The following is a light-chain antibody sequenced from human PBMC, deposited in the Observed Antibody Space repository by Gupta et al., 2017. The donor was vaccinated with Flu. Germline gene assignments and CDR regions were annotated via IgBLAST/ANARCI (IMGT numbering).Light chain of an antibody. CDR3: QQSDKSPTT. J-gene: IGKJ1*01. CDR2: AAS. CDR1: QSIYEY. V-gene: IGKV1-39*01. Sequence: PPSLSASVGDRVTITCRASQSIYEYVNWYQQKPGEAPRLLIYAASTLQSGVPSRFSGSGSGSDFTLTITRLQPEDLATYYCQQSDKSPTTFGQGTTVDVK.